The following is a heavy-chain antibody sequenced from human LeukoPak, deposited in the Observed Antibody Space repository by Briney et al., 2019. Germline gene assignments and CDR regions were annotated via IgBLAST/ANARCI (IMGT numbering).Heavy chain of an antibody. CDR1: GFTFSHYG. J-gene: IGHJ4*02. V-gene: IGHV3-33*01. D-gene: IGHD3-22*01. CDR3: ARLPIVVITSGGY. CDR2: IWYDGSNR. Sequence: GGSLRLSCTASGFTFSHYGMNWVRQAPGKGLEWVAVIWYDGSNRNYADSVKGRFTILRDNSKNTLYLQMNSLRAEDTAVYYCARLPIVVITSGGYWGQGTLVTVSS.